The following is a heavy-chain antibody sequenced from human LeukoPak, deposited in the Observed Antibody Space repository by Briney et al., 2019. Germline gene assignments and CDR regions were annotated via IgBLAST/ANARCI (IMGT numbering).Heavy chain of an antibody. Sequence: GASVKVSCXASGYIFSSNDINWVRLADGQGLEWMGWMNPNSGDTGYTEKFQGRVAMTRSTSITTAYMELSSLRSEDTAVYYCARGPFGSGSFLDYWGQGTLVTVSS. V-gene: IGHV1-8*01. CDR3: ARGPFGSGSFLDY. D-gene: IGHD3-10*01. J-gene: IGHJ4*02. CDR1: GYIFSSND. CDR2: MNPNSGDT.